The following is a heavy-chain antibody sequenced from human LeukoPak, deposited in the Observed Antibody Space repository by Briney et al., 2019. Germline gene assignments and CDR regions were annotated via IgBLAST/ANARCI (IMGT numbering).Heavy chain of an antibody. V-gene: IGHV3-23*01. D-gene: IGHD4-17*01. Sequence: GGSLRLSCAASGFTFSSYGMSWVRQAPGKGLEWVSAISGSGGSTYYADSVKGRFTISRDNSKNTLYLQMNSLRAEDTAVYYCAKDGDYGDYYYYYMDVWGKGTTVTISS. J-gene: IGHJ6*03. CDR3: AKDGDYGDYYYYYMDV. CDR1: GFTFSSYG. CDR2: ISGSGGST.